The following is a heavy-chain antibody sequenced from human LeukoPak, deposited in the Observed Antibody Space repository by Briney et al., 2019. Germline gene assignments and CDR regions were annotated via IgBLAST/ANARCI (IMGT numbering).Heavy chain of an antibody. Sequence: GGSLRLSCAASGFTFSSYEMNWVRQAPGKGLEWVASITGNGGKTYYAGSVKGRFTISRDNSKNMLYLQMNSLSPEDTAVYFCSRMGETRVSDYWGQGTLVTVSS. V-gene: IGHV3-23*01. J-gene: IGHJ4*02. D-gene: IGHD3-16*01. CDR1: GFTFSSYE. CDR2: ITGNGGKT. CDR3: SRMGETRVSDY.